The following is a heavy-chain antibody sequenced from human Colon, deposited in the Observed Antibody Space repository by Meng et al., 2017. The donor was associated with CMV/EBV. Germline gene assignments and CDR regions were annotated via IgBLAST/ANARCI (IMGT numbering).Heavy chain of an antibody. CDR3: ARGLEMATIPYFDY. CDR2: IYYSGSA. D-gene: IGHD5-24*01. CDR1: GDSIRSHY. Sequence: GSLRLSCTVSGDSIRSHYWSWIRQPPGKGLEWMGYIYYSGSASYSPSLRSRITISVDTSKNQFSLNLRSVTAADTAVYYCARGLEMATIPYFDYWGQGTLVTVSS. J-gene: IGHJ4*02. V-gene: IGHV4-59*11.